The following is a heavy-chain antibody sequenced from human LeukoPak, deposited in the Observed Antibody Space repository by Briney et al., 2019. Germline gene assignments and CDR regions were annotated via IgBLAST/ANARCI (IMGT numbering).Heavy chain of an antibody. CDR2: IYHSGST. V-gene: IGHV4-4*02. CDR3: ARAEVVGAHLRSGYFQH. Sequence: PSGTLSLTCAVSGGSISSSNWWSWVRQPPGKGLEWIGGIYHSGSTTYNPSLKSPVTISVDKSRNQFSLNLSSVTAADTAVYYCARAEVVGAHLRSGYFQHWGQGTLVIVSS. D-gene: IGHD1-26*01. J-gene: IGHJ1*01. CDR1: GGSISSSNW.